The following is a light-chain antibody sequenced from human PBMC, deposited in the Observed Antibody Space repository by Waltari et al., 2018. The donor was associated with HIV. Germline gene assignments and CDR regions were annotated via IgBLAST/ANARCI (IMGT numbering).Light chain of an antibody. CDR3: QQRINWLS. J-gene: IGKJ4*01. CDR1: ENISRY. Sequence: EVVLKHSPATLSLSPVERATLSCRASENISRYLAWYQQRPGQAPRLLIYDAVNRAAGIPGRFSGSGSGTDFTLTISSLEPEDFAVYYCQQRINWLSFGGGTKVEIK. CDR2: DAV. V-gene: IGKV3-11*01.